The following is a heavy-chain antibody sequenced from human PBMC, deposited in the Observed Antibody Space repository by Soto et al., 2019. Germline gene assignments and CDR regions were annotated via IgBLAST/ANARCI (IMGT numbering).Heavy chain of an antibody. Sequence: QLQLQESGPGLVKPSETLSLTCSVSGGSISSSSYFWGWIRQPPGKGLEWIGSIYYSGSTYYNPSLKSRVTVPVDPSKNQFALKLSSVTAADTAVYYCARHPSDFWFDTWGQGTLVTVSS. CDR1: GGSISSSSYF. V-gene: IGHV4-39*01. J-gene: IGHJ5*02. D-gene: IGHD2-21*02. CDR2: IYYSGST. CDR3: ARHPSDFWFDT.